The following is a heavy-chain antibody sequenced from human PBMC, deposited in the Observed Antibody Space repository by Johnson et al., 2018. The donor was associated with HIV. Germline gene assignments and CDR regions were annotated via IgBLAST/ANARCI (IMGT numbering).Heavy chain of an antibody. V-gene: IGHV3-30*04. CDR3: ARYWRGDSSGYYYFFSFDI. CDR1: GFSFSNYA. J-gene: IGHJ3*02. Sequence: VQLVESGGGVVQPGRSLRLSCAASGFSFSNYAMHWVRQAPGKGLEWVAVISYDGSNKYYADSVKGRFTISRDNSKNTLYLQMNSLRAGDTAVYYCARYWRGDSSGYYYFFSFDIWGQGTMVTVSS. D-gene: IGHD3-22*01. CDR2: ISYDGSNK.